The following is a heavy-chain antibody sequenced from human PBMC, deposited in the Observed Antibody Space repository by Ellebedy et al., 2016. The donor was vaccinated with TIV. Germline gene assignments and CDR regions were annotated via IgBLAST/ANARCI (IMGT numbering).Heavy chain of an antibody. CDR3: ARNTIQTVFDP. V-gene: IGHV1-2*02. J-gene: IGHJ5*02. CDR2: IEPTTGGT. CDR1: GYTFTGYY. D-gene: IGHD3-9*01. Sequence: AASVKVSCKASGYTFTGYYIYWVRQAPGQGLEWMGWIEPTTGGTDYARKFQGRVTMTRDTSLSTAYLDLTRLISDDTAIYFCARNTIQTVFDPWGQGTLVTVSS.